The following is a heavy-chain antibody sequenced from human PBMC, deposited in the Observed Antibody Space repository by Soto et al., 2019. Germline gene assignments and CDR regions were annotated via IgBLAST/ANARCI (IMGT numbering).Heavy chain of an antibody. J-gene: IGHJ3*02. Sequence: PSETLSLTCTVSGGSISSYYWSWIRQPPGKGLEWIGYIYYSGSTNYNPSLKSQVTISVDTSKNQFSLKLSSVTAADTAVYYCASRTKYDAFDIWGQRTMVTVSS. CDR3: ASRTKYDAFDI. CDR2: IYYSGST. CDR1: GGSISSYY. V-gene: IGHV4-59*12.